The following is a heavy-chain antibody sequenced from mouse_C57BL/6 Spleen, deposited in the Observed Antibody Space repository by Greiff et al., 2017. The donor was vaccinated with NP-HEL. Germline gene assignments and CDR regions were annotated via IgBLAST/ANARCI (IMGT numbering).Heavy chain of an antibody. CDR1: GYTFTGYW. Sequence: QVQLQQSGAELMKPGASVKLSCKASGYTFTGYWIEWVKQRPGHGLEWIGEILPGSGSTNYNEKFKGKATFTVDTSTNTAYMQLSCLTTEDSAIYYCSRGNCIAYWGQGTLVTVSA. CDR2: ILPGSGST. V-gene: IGHV1-9*01. CDR3: SRGNCIAY. D-gene: IGHD2-1*01. J-gene: IGHJ3*01.